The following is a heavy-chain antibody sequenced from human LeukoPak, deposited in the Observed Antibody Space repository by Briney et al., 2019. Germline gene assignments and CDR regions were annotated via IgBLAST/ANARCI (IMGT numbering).Heavy chain of an antibody. Sequence: SQTLSLTCTVSGGSIGSGGYYWSWIRQHPGKGLEWIGYIYYSGSTYYNPSLKSRVTISVDTSKNQFSLKLSSVTAADTAVYYCARGEVTMNREDWGQGTLVTVSS. CDR1: GGSIGSGGYY. V-gene: IGHV4-31*03. CDR2: IYYSGST. CDR3: ARGEVTMNRED. J-gene: IGHJ4*02. D-gene: IGHD3-22*01.